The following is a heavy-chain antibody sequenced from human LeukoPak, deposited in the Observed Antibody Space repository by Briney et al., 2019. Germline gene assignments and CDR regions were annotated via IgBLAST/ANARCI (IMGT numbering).Heavy chain of an antibody. CDR2: INWNGGST. CDR1: GFTFDDYG. J-gene: IGHJ3*02. V-gene: IGHV3-20*04. CDR3: ARDGVPFTMIDAFDI. D-gene: IGHD3-22*01. Sequence: PGGSLRLSCAASGFTFDDYGMSWVRQAPGKGLEWVSGINWNGGSTGYADSVKGRFTISRDNAKNSLYLQMNSLRAEDTAVYYCARDGVPFTMIDAFDIWGLGTMVTVSS.